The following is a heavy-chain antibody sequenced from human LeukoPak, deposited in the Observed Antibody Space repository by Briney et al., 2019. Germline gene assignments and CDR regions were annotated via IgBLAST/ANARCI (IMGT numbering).Heavy chain of an antibody. D-gene: IGHD3-22*01. J-gene: IGHJ4*02. CDR1: GYTFTDYY. V-gene: IGHV1-24*01. CDR2: FDPEDGET. CDR3: AMDSSGYYYEGFDY. Sequence: ASVKVSCKASGYTFTDYYMHWVRQAPGKGLEWMGGFDPEDGETIYAQKFQGRVTMTEDTSTDTAYMELSSLRSEDTAVYYCAMDSSGYYYEGFDYWGQGTLVTVSS.